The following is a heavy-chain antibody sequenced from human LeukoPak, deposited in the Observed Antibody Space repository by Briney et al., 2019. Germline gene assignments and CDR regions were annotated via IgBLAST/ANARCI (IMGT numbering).Heavy chain of an antibody. D-gene: IGHD1-26*01. J-gene: IGHJ4*02. CDR1: GYTFTGYA. Sequence: ASVKVSCKTSGYTFTGYAMNWVRQAPGQGLEWMGWIKTNTGNPTYGQGFTGRFVFSLDTSVSTAYLQISSLKAEDTAVYYCARDLWSAVDYWGQGTLVTVSS. CDR3: ARDLWSAVDY. CDR2: IKTNTGNP. V-gene: IGHV7-4-1*02.